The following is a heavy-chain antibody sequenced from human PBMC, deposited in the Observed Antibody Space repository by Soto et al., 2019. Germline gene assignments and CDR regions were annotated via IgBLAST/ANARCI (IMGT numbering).Heavy chain of an antibody. CDR1: GFSFSNYG. V-gene: IGHV3-30*18. CDR3: AKDRSELEFDY. J-gene: IGHJ4*02. D-gene: IGHD1-1*01. CDR2: ISFDGSNK. Sequence: QVQLVESGGGVVQPGTSLSLSCAASGFSFSNYGMHWVRQAPGKGLEWVAEISFDGSNKFYADSVKGRFTISRDNSKNTVSLQMNSLRSEDTAVYYCAKDRSELEFDYWGQGTLVTVSS.